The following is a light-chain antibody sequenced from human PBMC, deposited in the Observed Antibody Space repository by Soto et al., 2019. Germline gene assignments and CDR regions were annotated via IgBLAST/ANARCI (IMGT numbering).Light chain of an antibody. CDR2: DNN. CDR3: GTWDNSLSAVV. J-gene: IGLJ2*01. V-gene: IGLV1-51*01. CDR1: SSNIGNNY. Sequence: QSVLTQPPSVSAAPVQKVTISCSGSSSNIGNNYVSWYQQLPGTAPKLLIYDNNKRPSGIPDRFSGSKSGTSATLGITGLQTGDEADYYCGTWDNSLSAVVFGGGTKLTVL.